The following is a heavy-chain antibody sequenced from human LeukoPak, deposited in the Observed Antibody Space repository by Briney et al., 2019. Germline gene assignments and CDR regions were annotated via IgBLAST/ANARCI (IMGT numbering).Heavy chain of an antibody. CDR3: ARAGGVGAKYYFDY. D-gene: IGHD1-26*01. CDR2: ISSSSSTI. CDR1: GFTFSSYS. Sequence: GGSLRLSCAASGFTFSSYSMNWVRQAPGKGLEWVSYISSSSSTIYYADSMKGRFTISRDNAKNSLYLQMNSLRAEDTAVYYCARAGGVGAKYYFDYWGQGTLVTVSS. V-gene: IGHV3-48*01. J-gene: IGHJ4*02.